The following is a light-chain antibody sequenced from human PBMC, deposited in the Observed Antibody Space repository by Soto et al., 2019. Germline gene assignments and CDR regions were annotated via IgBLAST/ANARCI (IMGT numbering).Light chain of an antibody. CDR2: EGS. Sequence: QSALTQPASVSGSPGQSITLSCTRTSSGVENYNLVSWYQHRPGKAPKLMIYEGSQRPSGVSDRFSGSKSGNTASLTISVLRADDEAYYYCSSDAGAVVFGGGTKLTVL. CDR3: SSDAGAVV. CDR1: SSGVENYNL. J-gene: IGLJ2*01. V-gene: IGLV2-23*01.